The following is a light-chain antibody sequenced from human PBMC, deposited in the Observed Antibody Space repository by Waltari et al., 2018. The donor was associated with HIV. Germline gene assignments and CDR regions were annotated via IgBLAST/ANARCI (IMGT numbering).Light chain of an antibody. Sequence: QSVLTQPPSASGTPGQRVNISCSGSSAHIGSKDVYRHHQLPGTAPKLLIYRNYQRPSGVPDRFSGSKSGTSASLAISGLRSEDEADYYCAAWDDSLSGRGVFGGGTKLTVL. CDR1: SAHIGSKD. CDR2: RNY. V-gene: IGLV1-47*01. J-gene: IGLJ2*01. CDR3: AAWDDSLSGRGV.